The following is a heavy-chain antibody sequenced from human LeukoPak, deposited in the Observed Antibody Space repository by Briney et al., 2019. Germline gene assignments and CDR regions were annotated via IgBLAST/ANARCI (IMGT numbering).Heavy chain of an antibody. CDR1: GYTFTSYY. Sequence: ASVKVSCKASGYTFTSYYMHWVRQAPGQGLEWMGIINPSGGSTSYAQKFQGRVTMTRDMSTSTVYMELSSLRSEDTAVYYCARDGARYCGSTSCYRYYYMDVWGKGTTVTVSS. V-gene: IGHV1-46*01. CDR3: ARDGARYCGSTSCYRYYYMDV. CDR2: INPSGGST. D-gene: IGHD2-2*02. J-gene: IGHJ6*03.